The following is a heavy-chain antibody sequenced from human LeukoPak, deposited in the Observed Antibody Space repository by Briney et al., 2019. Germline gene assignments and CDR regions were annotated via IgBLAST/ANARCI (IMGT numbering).Heavy chain of an antibody. Sequence: PGGSLRLSCAASGFTFSSYAMHWVRQAPGKGLEYASAISSNGGSTYYANSVKGRFTISRDNSKNTLYLQMGSLRAEDMAVYYCARVSGSYPWYDYWGQGTLVPVSS. D-gene: IGHD1-26*01. CDR1: GFTFSSYA. CDR2: ISSNGGST. CDR3: ARVSGSYPWYDY. J-gene: IGHJ4*02. V-gene: IGHV3-64*01.